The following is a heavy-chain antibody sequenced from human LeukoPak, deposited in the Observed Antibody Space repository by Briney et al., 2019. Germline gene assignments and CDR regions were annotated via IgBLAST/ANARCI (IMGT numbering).Heavy chain of an antibody. D-gene: IGHD2-15*01. J-gene: IGHJ4*02. CDR1: GFTFSSYA. CDR2: ISGSGGST. CDR3: AGAFGEVAAPFDY. V-gene: IGHV3-23*01. Sequence: GGSLRLSCAASGFTFSSYAMSWVRQAPGKGLEWASAISGSGGSTYYADSVKGRFTISRDNSKNTLYLQMNSLRAEDTAVYYCAGAFGEVAAPFDYWGQGTLVTVSS.